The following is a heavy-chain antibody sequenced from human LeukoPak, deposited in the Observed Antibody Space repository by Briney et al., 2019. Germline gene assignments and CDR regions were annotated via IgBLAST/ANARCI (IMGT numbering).Heavy chain of an antibody. CDR1: GYSFTSYW. D-gene: IGHD3-22*01. CDR2: IDPSDSYT. CDR3: ARHPYYYDSSGYYVYYYGMDV. V-gene: IGHV5-10-1*01. Sequence: GESLKISCKGSGYSFTSYWISWVRQMPGKGLEWMGRIDPSDSYTNYSPSFQGHVTISADKPISPAYLQWSSLKASDTAMYYCARHPYYYDSSGYYVYYYGMDVWGQGTTVTVSS. J-gene: IGHJ6*02.